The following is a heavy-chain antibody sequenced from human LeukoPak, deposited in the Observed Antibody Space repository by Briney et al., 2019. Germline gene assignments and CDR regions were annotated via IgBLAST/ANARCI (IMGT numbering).Heavy chain of an antibody. D-gene: IGHD3-10*01. V-gene: IGHV1-2*02. J-gene: IGHJ5*02. Sequence: ASVKVSFKSSGYTFTGYYMHWVRQAPGQGLEWMGWINPNSGGTNYAQKFQGRVTMTRDTSISTAYMELSRLRSDDTAVYYCAREEWFGAGNWFDPWGQGTLVTVSS. CDR1: GYTFTGYY. CDR3: AREEWFGAGNWFDP. CDR2: INPNSGGT.